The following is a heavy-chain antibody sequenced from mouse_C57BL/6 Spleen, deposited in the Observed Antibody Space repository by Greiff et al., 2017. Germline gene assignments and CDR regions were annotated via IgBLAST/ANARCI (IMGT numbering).Heavy chain of an antibody. J-gene: IGHJ2*01. D-gene: IGHD2-14*01. CDR3: AGREGTDY. CDR1: GYTFTSYG. Sequence: VQLQQSGAELARPGASVKLSCQASGYTFTSYGISWVKQRTGQGLEWLGEIYPTHGHTYYNEKFKGKATLTADKSSSTAYMELRSLTSDDSSVYVCAGREGTDYWGQGTTLTVSS. CDR2: IYPTHGHT. V-gene: IGHV1-81*01.